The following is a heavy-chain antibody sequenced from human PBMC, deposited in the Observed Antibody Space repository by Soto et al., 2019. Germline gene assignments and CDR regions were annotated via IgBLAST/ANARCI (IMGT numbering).Heavy chain of an antibody. CDR3: ARNGGYSLGS. J-gene: IGHJ5*02. D-gene: IGHD2-21*01. CDR1: GGSISSDNW. CDR2: VSRSGST. V-gene: IGHV4-4*02. Sequence: QVQLQESGPGLVKPSWTLSLTCAVSGGSISSDNWWHWVRQPPGQGLEWIGEVSRSGSTNYAPSLKSRVTISIDMSKNQCSLTLTSVTAADAAMYYCARNGGYSLGSWGQGTLVTVSP.